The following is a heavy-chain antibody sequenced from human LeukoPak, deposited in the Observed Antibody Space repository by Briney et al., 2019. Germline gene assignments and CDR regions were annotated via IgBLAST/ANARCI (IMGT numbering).Heavy chain of an antibody. V-gene: IGHV3-30-3*01. Sequence: GSLRLSCAASGFTFSHYTMHWVRQTPGKGLEWVALISDDGGAKYNADSVRGRFTISRDNSRNSVFLQMNSLTSEDTAVYYCAKADCSSTGCYTLDFWGQGTLVTVSS. D-gene: IGHD2-2*02. J-gene: IGHJ4*02. CDR1: GFTFSHYT. CDR2: ISDDGGAK. CDR3: AKADCSSTGCYTLDF.